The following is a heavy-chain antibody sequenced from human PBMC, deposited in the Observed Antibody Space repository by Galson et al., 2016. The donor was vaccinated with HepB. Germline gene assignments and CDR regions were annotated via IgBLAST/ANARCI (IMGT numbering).Heavy chain of an antibody. J-gene: IGHJ3*02. CDR1: GGSTSSSSCY. Sequence: ETLSLTCTVSGGSTSSSSCYWGWIRQPPGKGLEWIGSVYYSGSPYYNWSLKSRVTISIDPSKNQFSLKLSSVTAADTAMYFCARLSKPATGVSYALDIWGQGTVVIVSS. CDR3: ARLSKPATGVSYALDI. CDR2: VYYSGSP. D-gene: IGHD5-24*01. V-gene: IGHV4-39*01.